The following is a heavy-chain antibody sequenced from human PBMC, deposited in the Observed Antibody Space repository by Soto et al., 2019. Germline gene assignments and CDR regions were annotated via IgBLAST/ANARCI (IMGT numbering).Heavy chain of an antibody. Sequence: EVQLVESGGGLVQPGRSLRLSCAASGFTFDDYAMHWVRQAPGKGLEWVSGISWNSGSIGYADSVKGRFTISRDNAKNSLYLQMNSLRAEDTALYYCAKGESSSGYYSLVDYWGQGTLVSVSS. CDR3: AKGESSSGYYSLVDY. CDR1: GFTFDDYA. J-gene: IGHJ4*02. V-gene: IGHV3-9*01. D-gene: IGHD3-22*01. CDR2: ISWNSGSI.